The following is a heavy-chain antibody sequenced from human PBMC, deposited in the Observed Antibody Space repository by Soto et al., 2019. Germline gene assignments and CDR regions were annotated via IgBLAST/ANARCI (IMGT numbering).Heavy chain of an antibody. V-gene: IGHV3-21*06. D-gene: IGHD3-16*01. Sequence: GGSLRLSCAASGFMFSAYTMNWVRQAPGKGLEWLSSISDDSSYIDYADSLRGRFTVSRDNARNSLYLQIDSLGVEDMAVYYCATPYYFNHWGPGTLVTVSS. CDR2: ISDDSSYI. J-gene: IGHJ1*01. CDR1: GFMFSAYT. CDR3: ATPYYFNH.